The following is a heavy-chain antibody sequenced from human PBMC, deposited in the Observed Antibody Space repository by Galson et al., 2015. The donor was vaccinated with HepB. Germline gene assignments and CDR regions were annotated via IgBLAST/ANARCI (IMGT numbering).Heavy chain of an antibody. CDR3: ARDRIYWLERDRWFDP. V-gene: IGHV3-11*01. D-gene: IGHD1-1*01. CDR1: GFTFSDYY. Sequence: SLRLSCAASGFTFSDYYMSWIRQAPGKGLEWVSYISSSGRTTLYAVSVKGRFTISRDNAKNSMYLQMNSLRAADTAVYYCARDRIYWLERDRWFDPWGQGTLVTVSS. CDR2: ISSSGRTT. J-gene: IGHJ5*02.